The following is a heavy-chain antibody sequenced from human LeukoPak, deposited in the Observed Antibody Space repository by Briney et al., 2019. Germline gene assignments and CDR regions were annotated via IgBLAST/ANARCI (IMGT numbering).Heavy chain of an antibody. CDR2: IGGSDGKT. CDR1: GFTFRSYA. D-gene: IGHD3-9*01. V-gene: IGHV3-23*01. Sequence: GGSLRLSCAASGFTFRSYAMSWVRQAPGNGLEWVSAIGGSDGKTYYADSAKGRFTISRDNSKNTLYLQMNSLRAEDTALYYCAKEAHYPHMGTYLVTIDSWGQGTLVTVSS. J-gene: IGHJ4*02. CDR3: AKEAHYPHMGTYLVTIDS.